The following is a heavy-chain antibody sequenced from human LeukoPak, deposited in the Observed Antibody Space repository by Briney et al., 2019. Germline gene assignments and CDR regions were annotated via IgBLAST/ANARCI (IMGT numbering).Heavy chain of an antibody. V-gene: IGHV3-9*01. CDR3: AKDGFDP. CDR1: GLTFDDYA. Sequence: GRSLRLSCAASGLTFDDYAMHWVRQAPGKGLEWVSGISWNSGSIGYADSVKGRFTISRDNAKNSLYLQMNSLRAEDTALYYCAKDGFDPWGQGTLVTVSS. J-gene: IGHJ5*02. CDR2: ISWNSGSI.